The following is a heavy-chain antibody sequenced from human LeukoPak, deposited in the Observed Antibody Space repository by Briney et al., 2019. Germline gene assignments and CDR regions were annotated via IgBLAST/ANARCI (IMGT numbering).Heavy chain of an antibody. CDR1: GYTFTSYD. J-gene: IGHJ4*02. V-gene: IGHV1-8*01. D-gene: IGHD2-15*01. Sequence: AASVKVSCKASGYTFTSYDINWVQQATGQGLEWMGWMNPNSGNTGYAQKFQGRVTMTRNTSISTAYVELSSLRSEDTAVYYCARGGRNRLGLLRVWNYWGQGTLVTVSS. CDR2: MNPNSGNT. CDR3: ARGGRNRLGLLRVWNY.